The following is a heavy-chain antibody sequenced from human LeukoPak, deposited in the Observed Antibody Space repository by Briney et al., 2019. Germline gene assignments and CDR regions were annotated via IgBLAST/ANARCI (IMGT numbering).Heavy chain of an antibody. CDR2: IIPIFGTA. J-gene: IGHJ4*02. CDR1: GGTFSSYA. V-gene: IGHV1-69*05. CDR3: ARGGIAAAGTMNY. Sequence: SVKVSCKASGGTFSSYAISWVRQAPGQGLEWMGRIIPIFGTANYAQKFQGRVTITTDESTSTAYMELSSLRSEDTAVYYCARGGIAAAGTMNYWGQGTLVTVSS. D-gene: IGHD6-13*01.